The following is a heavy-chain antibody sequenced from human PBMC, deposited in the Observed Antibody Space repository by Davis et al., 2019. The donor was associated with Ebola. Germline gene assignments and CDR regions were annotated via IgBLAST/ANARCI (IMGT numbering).Heavy chain of an antibody. CDR1: GFTFSSYW. Sequence: GESLKISCAASGFTFSSYWMHWVRQAPGKGLVWVSRINSDGSTTHYADSVKGRFTISRDNSKNTLYLQMSSLRAEDTAVYYCSKMGATIDYYHYAMDVWGQGTMVTVSS. CDR3: SKMGATIDYYHYAMDV. J-gene: IGHJ6*02. D-gene: IGHD5-12*01. CDR2: INSDGSTT. V-gene: IGHV3-74*01.